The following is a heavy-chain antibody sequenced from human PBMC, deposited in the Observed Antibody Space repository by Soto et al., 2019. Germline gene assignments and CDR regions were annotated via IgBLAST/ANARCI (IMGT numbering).Heavy chain of an antibody. CDR3: ASLDYSSSRY. CDR2: ISASAGGT. CDR1: GFTFSSYA. D-gene: IGHD6-13*01. Sequence: GSLRLSCAASGFTFSSYAMTWVRQAPGKGLEWVSFISASAGGTYYADSVKGRFAISRDNSKNILYLQMNSLRAEDTAVYYCASLDYSSSRYWGRGTLVTVSS. J-gene: IGHJ4*02. V-gene: IGHV3-23*01.